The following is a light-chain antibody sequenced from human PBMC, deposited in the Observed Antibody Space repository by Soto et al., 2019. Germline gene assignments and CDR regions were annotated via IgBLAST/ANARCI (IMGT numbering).Light chain of an antibody. V-gene: IGKV3-11*01. J-gene: IGKJ2*01. CDR1: QSVSSY. Sequence: EIVLTQSPATLPLSPGERATLFYSASQSVSSYLAWYQHKPRQAPRVLIYDPSNRATAIPARFSDSGSWTDFTRTISSPEPEDVAVYYCQQRSNWAHSFGRGTKLVIK. CDR2: DPS. CDR3: QQRSNWAHS.